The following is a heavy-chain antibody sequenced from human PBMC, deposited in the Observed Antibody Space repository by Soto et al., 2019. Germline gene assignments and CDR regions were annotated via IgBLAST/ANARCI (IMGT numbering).Heavy chain of an antibody. Sequence: TLRLSCEASVFTFSTSWMHWVRHTPGKGLGWVSRINIDGSRVSYTDSVKGRFTLSRDNAKNPLYLEMNSLTAEDTAVYYGARASSLFIVMDFWGHGTQVTVSS. CDR3: ARASSLFIVMDF. CDR1: VFTFSTSW. J-gene: IGHJ4*01. CDR2: INIDGSRV. V-gene: IGHV3-74*01. D-gene: IGHD3-16*02.